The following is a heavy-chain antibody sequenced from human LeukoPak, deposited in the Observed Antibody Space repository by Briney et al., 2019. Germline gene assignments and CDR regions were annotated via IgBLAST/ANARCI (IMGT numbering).Heavy chain of an antibody. V-gene: IGHV3-23*01. CDR2: ISGSGGST. CDR3: TREKFACSGGGDCYSYFDY. J-gene: IGHJ4*02. CDR1: GFTFSSYA. Sequence: GGSLRLSCVASGFTFSSYAMSWVRQAPGKGLEWVSGISGSGGSTYYADSVKGRITISRDNSKSTLNLQMNSLRAEDAAVYYCTREKFACSGGGDCYSYFDYWGQGTLVTVSS. D-gene: IGHD2-21*02.